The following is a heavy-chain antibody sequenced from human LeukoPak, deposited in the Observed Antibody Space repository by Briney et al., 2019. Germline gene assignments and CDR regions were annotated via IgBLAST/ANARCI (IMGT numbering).Heavy chain of an antibody. CDR3: EGSGSLDLNWFDP. J-gene: IGHJ5*02. Sequence: KTSETLSLTCTVSGGSISSGSYYWSWIRQPAGKGLEWIGRIYTSGSTNYNPSLKSRVTISVDTSKDQFSLKLSSVTAADTAVYYCEGSGSLDLNWFDPWGQGTLVTVSS. CDR2: IYTSGST. CDR1: GGSISSGSYY. V-gene: IGHV4-61*02. D-gene: IGHD3-10*01.